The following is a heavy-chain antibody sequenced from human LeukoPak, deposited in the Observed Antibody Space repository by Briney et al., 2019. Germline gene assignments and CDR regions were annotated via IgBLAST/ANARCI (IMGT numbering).Heavy chain of an antibody. CDR3: ARVWGAVAGQKPYYFDY. D-gene: IGHD6-19*01. CDR2: INHSGST. J-gene: IGHJ4*02. Sequence: PSETLSLTCAVYGGSFSGYYWSWIRQPPGKGLEWIGEINHSGSTNYNPSLKSRVTISVDTSKNQFSLKLSSVTAADTAVYYCARVWGAVAGQKPYYFDYWGRGTLVTVSS. V-gene: IGHV4-34*01. CDR1: GGSFSGYY.